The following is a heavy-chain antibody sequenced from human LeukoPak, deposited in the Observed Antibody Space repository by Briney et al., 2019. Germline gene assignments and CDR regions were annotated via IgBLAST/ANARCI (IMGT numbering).Heavy chain of an antibody. Sequence: GGSLRLSCVASGFTFSSYSMNWVRQAPGKGLEWVSYIRSSSTNIYYADSVKGRFTISRDNAKNSLYLQMNSLRAEDTAVYYCASGYSYGSYYYYYGMDVWGQGTTVTVSS. J-gene: IGHJ6*02. CDR1: GFTFSSYS. V-gene: IGHV3-48*01. CDR3: ASGYSYGSYYYYYGMDV. CDR2: IRSSSTNI. D-gene: IGHD5-18*01.